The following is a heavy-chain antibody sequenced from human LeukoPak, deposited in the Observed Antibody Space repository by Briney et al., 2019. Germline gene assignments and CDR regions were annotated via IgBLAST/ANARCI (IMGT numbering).Heavy chain of an antibody. CDR1: GFTFSTHW. CDR3: ARDYVWGTFEPDF. V-gene: IGHV3-7*01. Sequence: GGSLRLSCAASGFTFSTHWMSWFRQAPGKGLEWVGSINQDGSEKYYVDSLKGRFTISRDNAKNSLYLQMNSLRAEDTALYYCARDYVWGTFEPDFWGQGTLVTVSS. CDR2: INQDGSEK. J-gene: IGHJ4*02. D-gene: IGHD3-16*01.